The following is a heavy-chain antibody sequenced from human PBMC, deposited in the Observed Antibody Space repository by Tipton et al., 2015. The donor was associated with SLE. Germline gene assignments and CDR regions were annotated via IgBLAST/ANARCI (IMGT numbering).Heavy chain of an antibody. CDR2: IYYSGGT. J-gene: IGHJ6*03. Sequence: LRLSCTVSGGSISSHYWSWIRQPPGKGLEWIGYIYYSGGTNYNPSLKSRVTISLDTSKNQFSLKLSSVTAADTAVYYCARGGDTMVRGVPHYYYYMDVWGKGTTVTVSS. CDR1: GGSISSHY. CDR3: ARGGDTMVRGVPHYYYYMDV. D-gene: IGHD3-10*01. V-gene: IGHV4-59*11.